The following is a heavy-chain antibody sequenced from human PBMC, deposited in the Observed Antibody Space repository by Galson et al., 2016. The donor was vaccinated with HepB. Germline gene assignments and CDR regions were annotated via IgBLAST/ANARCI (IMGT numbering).Heavy chain of an antibody. CDR2: IGGIGDST. J-gene: IGHJ5*02. D-gene: IGHD6-13*01. V-gene: IGHV3-23*01. Sequence: SLRLSCAASGFTFRSYGMSWVRQAPGKGLEWVSVIGGIGDSTYYADSVRGRFTISRDNSKNTLYLEMNSLRVDDTAVYYCVRVLSASSSWQLAMNWFDPWGQGSLVIVSS. CDR3: VRVLSASSSWQLAMNWFDP. CDR1: GFTFRSYG.